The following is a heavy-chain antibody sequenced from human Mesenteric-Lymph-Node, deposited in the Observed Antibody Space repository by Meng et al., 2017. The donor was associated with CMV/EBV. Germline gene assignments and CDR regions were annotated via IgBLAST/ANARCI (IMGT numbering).Heavy chain of an antibody. V-gene: IGHV4-61*01. CDR3: ARDQTIAPTGVVPAPIRNNYYYYYGMDV. Sequence: SETLSLTCTVSCGSVSSGRYYRSWILQPPGMGLEWIGYIYYSGSTNYNPSLKSRVTITVDKSKNQFSLKLSSVTAADTAVYYCARDQTIAPTGVVPAPIRNNYYYYYGMDVWGQGNTVTVSS. CDR2: IYYSGST. D-gene: IGHD2-2*02. CDR1: CGSVSSGRYY. J-gene: IGHJ6*01.